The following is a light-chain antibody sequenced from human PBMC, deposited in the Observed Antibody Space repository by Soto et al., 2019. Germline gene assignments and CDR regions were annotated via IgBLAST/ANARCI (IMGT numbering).Light chain of an antibody. J-gene: IGLJ3*02. CDR2: LNSDGSH. CDR3: QTWDTGIRV. Sequence: QAVVTQSPSASASLGASVKLTCTLSSGHSTYAIAWLQLQPQKGPRYLMKLNSDGSHIKGDGIPDRFSGSSSGAERYLTXXXXXXXXXXXYYCQTWDTGIRVFGGGTKLTVL. CDR1: SGHSTYA. V-gene: IGLV4-69*01.